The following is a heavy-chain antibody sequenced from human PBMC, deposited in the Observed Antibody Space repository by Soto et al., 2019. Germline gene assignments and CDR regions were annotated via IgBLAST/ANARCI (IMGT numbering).Heavy chain of an antibody. Sequence: VQLLESGGGLGQPGGSLRLSCSASGLGFTTYSMSWVRQPPGKGLEWVSGITGNGHNTYYAESVKGRFTISRDNSKNTLYLQMDSLRAEDAAEYYCASHQGIYKYYFDYWGQGTLVTVSS. CDR1: GLGFTTYS. CDR3: ASHQGIYKYYFDY. J-gene: IGHJ4*02. V-gene: IGHV3-23*01. CDR2: ITGNGHNT. D-gene: IGHD1-1*01.